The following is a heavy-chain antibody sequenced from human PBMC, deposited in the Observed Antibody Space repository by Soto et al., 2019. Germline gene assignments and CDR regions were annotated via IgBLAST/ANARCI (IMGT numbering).Heavy chain of an antibody. CDR3: AREELNCGGDCFAF. V-gene: IGHV3-30-3*01. D-gene: IGHD2-21*01. J-gene: IGHJ4*02. CDR2: ISYDGANK. Sequence: QELLVESGGGVVQPGRSLRLSCAASGFTFTSFAFHWVRQAPGQGLEFVAAISYDGANKYYADSVTGRFTISRDSSKNMVSLQMNSLRSEDTAVYYCAREELNCGGDCFAFWGQGALVTVS. CDR1: GFTFTSFA.